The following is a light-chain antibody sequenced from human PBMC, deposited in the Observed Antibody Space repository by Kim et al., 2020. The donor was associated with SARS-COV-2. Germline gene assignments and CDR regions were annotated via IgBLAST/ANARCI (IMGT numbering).Light chain of an antibody. J-gene: IGKJ4*01. CDR3: QQRSNWPPT. V-gene: IGKV3-11*01. Sequence: EIVLTQSPATLSLSPGERATLSCRASPSVSSYLAWYQQKPGQAPRLLIYDASNRATGIPARFSGSGSGTDFTLTISSLEPEDFAVYYCQQRSNWPPTFGGGTKVDIK. CDR2: DAS. CDR1: PSVSSY.